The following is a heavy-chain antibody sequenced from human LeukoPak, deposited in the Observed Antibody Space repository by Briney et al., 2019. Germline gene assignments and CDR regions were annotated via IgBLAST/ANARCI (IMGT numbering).Heavy chain of an antibody. Sequence: PGGSLRLSCAASGFTFSSYWMSWVPQAPGKGLEWVANIKQDVSEKYYVDSVKGRFTISRDNAKNSLYLQMNSLRAEDTAVYYCARDWDVIRYCSSTSCPGDHFDYWGQGTLVTVSS. J-gene: IGHJ4*02. CDR2: IKQDVSEK. D-gene: IGHD2-2*01. V-gene: IGHV3-7*01. CDR3: ARDWDVIRYCSSTSCPGDHFDY. CDR1: GFTFSSYW.